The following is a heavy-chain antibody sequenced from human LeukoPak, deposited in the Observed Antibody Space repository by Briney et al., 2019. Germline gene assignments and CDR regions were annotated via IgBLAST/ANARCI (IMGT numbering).Heavy chain of an antibody. CDR1: GDSISSYY. CDR2: IYYSGST. D-gene: IGHD1-26*01. Sequence: PSETLSLTCTVSGDSISSYYWSWIRQPPGKGLEWIGYIYYSGSTNYNPPLKSRVTISVDTSKNQFSLKLSSVTAADTAVYFCARGRWGFDPWGQGTLVTVSS. V-gene: IGHV4-59*01. J-gene: IGHJ5*02. CDR3: ARGRWGFDP.